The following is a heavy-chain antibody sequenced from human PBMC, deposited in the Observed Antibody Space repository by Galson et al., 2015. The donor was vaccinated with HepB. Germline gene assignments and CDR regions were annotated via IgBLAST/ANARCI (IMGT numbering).Heavy chain of an antibody. CDR1: GYTFTSYA. Sequence: SVKVSCKASGYTFTSYAVNWVRQAPGQGLEWMGWIDTNTGDPTYAQGFTGRFVFSLDTSVSTAYLQISSLKAEDTAVYYRATDGAAFDYWSQGTLVTVSS. J-gene: IGHJ4*02. V-gene: IGHV7-4-1*02. CDR2: IDTNTGDP. D-gene: IGHD6-13*01. CDR3: ATDGAAFDY.